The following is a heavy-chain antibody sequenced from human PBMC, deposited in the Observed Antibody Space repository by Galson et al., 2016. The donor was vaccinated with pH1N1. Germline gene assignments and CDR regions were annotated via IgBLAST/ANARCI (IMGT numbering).Heavy chain of an antibody. V-gene: IGHV3-9*02. D-gene: IGHD4-17*01. CDR2: MILKSGLS. J-gene: IGHJ4*02. CDR3: ARLAYGDSFDS. Sequence: SLRLSCAASGVTSDDYGMHWVRQAPGKGLEWVSGMILKSGLSGYTDSVKGRFTISRDNAQRSVYLQINSLRLEDTAVYHCARLAYGDSFDSWGRGTLVAVSS. CDR1: GVTSDDYG.